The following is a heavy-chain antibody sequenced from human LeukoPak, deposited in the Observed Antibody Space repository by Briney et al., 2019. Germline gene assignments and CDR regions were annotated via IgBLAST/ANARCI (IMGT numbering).Heavy chain of an antibody. J-gene: IGHJ6*02. Sequence: PGGSLRLSCAASGFTFSSYSMNWVRQAPGKGLEWVSSISSSSSYIYYADSVKGRFTISRDNAKNSLYLQMNSLRAEDTAVYYCAREATAMVKGYYYGMDVWGQGTTVTVSS. D-gene: IGHD5-18*01. CDR3: AREATAMVKGYYYGMDV. CDR2: ISSSSSYI. CDR1: GFTFSSYS. V-gene: IGHV3-21*01.